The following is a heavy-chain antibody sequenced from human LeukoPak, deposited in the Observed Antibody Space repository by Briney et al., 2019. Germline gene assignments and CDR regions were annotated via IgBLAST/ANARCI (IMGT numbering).Heavy chain of an antibody. CDR3: ARGGDTMIVETQYFQH. Sequence: GGSLRLSCAASRFTFSSYEMNWVRQAPGKGLEWVSYISSSGSTIYYADSVKGRFTISRDNARNSLYLQMNSLRAEDTAVYYCARGGDTMIVETQYFQHWGQGTLVTVSS. V-gene: IGHV3-48*03. D-gene: IGHD3-22*01. CDR2: ISSSGSTI. J-gene: IGHJ1*01. CDR1: RFTFSSYE.